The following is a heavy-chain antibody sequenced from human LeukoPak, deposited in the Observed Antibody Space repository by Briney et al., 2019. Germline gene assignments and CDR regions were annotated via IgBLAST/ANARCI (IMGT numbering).Heavy chain of an antibody. CDR1: GGSFSGYY. CDR3: ARGPGYDYVWGSYRYRAFDI. V-gene: IGHV4-34*01. D-gene: IGHD3-16*02. Sequence: SETLSLTCAVYGGSFSGYYWSWIRHPPGKGLEWIGEINHSGSTNYNPSLMSRVTISVDTSKNQFSLKLSSVTAADTAVYYCARGPGYDYVWGSYRYRAFDIWGQGTMVTVSS. CDR2: INHSGST. J-gene: IGHJ3*02.